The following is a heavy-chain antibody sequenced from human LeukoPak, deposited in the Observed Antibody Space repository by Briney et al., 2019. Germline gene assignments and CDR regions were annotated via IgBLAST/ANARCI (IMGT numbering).Heavy chain of an antibody. Sequence: PETLSLTCTVSGGSISSYYWSWIRQPPGKGLEWIGYIYYSGSTNYNPSLKSRVTISVDTSKNQFSLKLSSVTAADTAVYYCATTGGYPDYWGQGTLVTVSS. J-gene: IGHJ4*02. V-gene: IGHV4-59*01. CDR2: IYYSGST. D-gene: IGHD1-14*01. CDR3: ATTGGYPDY. CDR1: GGSISSYY.